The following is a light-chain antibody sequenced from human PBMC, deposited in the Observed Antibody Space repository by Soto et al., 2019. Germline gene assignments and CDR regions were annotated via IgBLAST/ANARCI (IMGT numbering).Light chain of an antibody. Sequence: EIVLTQSPATLSFSPGEIATLSCRASQSVSSYLAWYQQKPGQAPRLLIYDASNRATGIPARFSGSGSGTDFTLTISSLEPEDFAVYYCQQRSNWPLTFGGGTKGEIK. CDR2: DAS. CDR1: QSVSSY. CDR3: QQRSNWPLT. V-gene: IGKV3-11*01. J-gene: IGKJ4*02.